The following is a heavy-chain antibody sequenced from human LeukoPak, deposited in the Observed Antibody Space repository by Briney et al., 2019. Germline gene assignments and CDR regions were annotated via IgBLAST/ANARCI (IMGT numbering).Heavy chain of an antibody. CDR3: ARDRYTINWFDP. V-gene: IGHV4-61*03. D-gene: IGHD2-2*02. CDR2: IYYTGST. CDR1: GGSVSSVSYY. Sequence: SADTLSLTCTVSGGSVSSVSYYWSGIRQPPGKGLEWIEYIYYTGSTNYNPSLKSRVTMSVDTSKNHFSLRLSSVTAADTAVYYCARDRYTINWFDPWGQGTLVTVSS. J-gene: IGHJ5*02.